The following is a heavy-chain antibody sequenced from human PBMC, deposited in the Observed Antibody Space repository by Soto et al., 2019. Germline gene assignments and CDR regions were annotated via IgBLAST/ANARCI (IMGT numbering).Heavy chain of an antibody. CDR3: ARRFDILTGYYPNWYFDL. D-gene: IGHD3-9*01. J-gene: IGHJ2*01. CDR1: GGSFSGYY. CDR2: INHSGST. Sequence: QVQLQQWGAGLLKPSETLSLTCAVYGGSFSGYYWSWIRQPPGKGLEWIGEINHSGSTNYNPSLKRRVTISVDTSKNQFSLKLSSVTAADTAVYYCARRFDILTGYYPNWYFDLWGRGTLVTVSS. V-gene: IGHV4-34*01.